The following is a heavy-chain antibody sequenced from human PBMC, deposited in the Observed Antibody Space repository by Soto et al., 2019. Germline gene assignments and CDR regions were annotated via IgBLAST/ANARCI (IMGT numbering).Heavy chain of an antibody. D-gene: IGHD3-10*01. Sequence: EVQLLESGGGLVQPGGSLRLSCAASGFTFSSYAMSWVRQAPGKGLEWVSAISGSGGSTYYADSVKGRFTISRDNSKNTLYLQMNSLRAEDTAVYYCAKSYGSGSFRRILYYFDYWGQGTLVTVSS. J-gene: IGHJ4*02. CDR1: GFTFSSYA. CDR3: AKSYGSGSFRRILYYFDY. V-gene: IGHV3-23*01. CDR2: ISGSGGST.